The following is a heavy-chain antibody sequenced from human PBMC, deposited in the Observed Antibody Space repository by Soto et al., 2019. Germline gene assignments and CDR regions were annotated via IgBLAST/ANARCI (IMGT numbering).Heavy chain of an antibody. CDR1: GFTFSSYA. Sequence: GGSLRLSCSASGFTFSSYAMHWVRQAPGKGLEYVSSISINGGSTHYADSVKGRFTISRDNSRNTQYLQMSSLRADDTAGYYCARFGYTTEAHWGQGTLVTVSS. CDR3: ARFGYTTEAH. CDR2: ISINGGST. J-gene: IGHJ4*02. V-gene: IGHV3-64D*06. D-gene: IGHD5-12*01.